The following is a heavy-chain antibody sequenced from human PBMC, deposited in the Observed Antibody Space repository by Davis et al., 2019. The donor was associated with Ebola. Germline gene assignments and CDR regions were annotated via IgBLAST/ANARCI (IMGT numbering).Heavy chain of an antibody. CDR2: ISGSGGST. V-gene: IGHV3-23*01. Sequence: PGGSLRLSCAASGFTFSSYAMSWVRQAPGKGLEWVSAISGSGGSTYYADSVKGRFTISRDNSKNTLYLQMNSLRAEDTAVYYCAKDLLFGWGIAATGINDYWGQGTLVTVSS. D-gene: IGHD6-13*01. CDR3: AKDLLFGWGIAATGINDY. CDR1: GFTFSSYA. J-gene: IGHJ4*02.